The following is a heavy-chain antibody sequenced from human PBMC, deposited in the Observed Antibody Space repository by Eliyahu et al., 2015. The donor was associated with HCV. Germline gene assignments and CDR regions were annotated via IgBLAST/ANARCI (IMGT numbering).Heavy chain of an antibody. CDR3: ARVNYYGSESFYNVWYFDY. D-gene: IGHD3-10*01. J-gene: IGHJ4*02. V-gene: IGHV4-59*01. CDR2: IYARGST. Sequence: GDXFKNYYGSWIRQPPGKGPGWVGYIYARGSTNYNPSLKSRVTISVDTSKNQFSLNLRSVTAADTAVYYCARVNYYGSESFYNVWYFDYWGQGTLVTVSS. CDR1: GDXFKNYY.